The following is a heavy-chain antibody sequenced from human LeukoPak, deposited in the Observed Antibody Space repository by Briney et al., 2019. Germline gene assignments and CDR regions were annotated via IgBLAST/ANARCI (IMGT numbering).Heavy chain of an antibody. J-gene: IGHJ5*02. CDR1: GGSISSYY. Sequence: SETLSLTCTVSGGSISSYYWSWIRQPPGKGLEWIGYIYYSGSTNYNPSLKSRVTISVDTSKNQFSLKLSSVTAADTAVYYCARERYHYDSSGSNWFDPWGQGTLVTVSS. D-gene: IGHD3-22*01. V-gene: IGHV4-59*01. CDR3: ARERYHYDSSGSNWFDP. CDR2: IYYSGST.